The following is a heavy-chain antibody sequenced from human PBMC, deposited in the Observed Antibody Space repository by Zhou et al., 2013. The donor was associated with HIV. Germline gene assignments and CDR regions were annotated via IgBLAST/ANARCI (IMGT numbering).Heavy chain of an antibody. CDR2: ISGYNGHT. Sequence: QVHLVQSGTEVKKPGASLKVSCKTSGYTFTSYGISWLRQAPGHGLEWLGWISGYNGHTNYAQKLHVRVSLTTDASTSTAYMELRSLTSNDTAVYYCARDSGAWDCSSTSCYLLNYYYYMDVWGKGTTVTVSS. D-gene: IGHD2-2*01. V-gene: IGHV1-18*01. CDR1: GYTFTSYG. CDR3: ARDSGAWDCSSTSCYLLNYYYYMDV. J-gene: IGHJ6*03.